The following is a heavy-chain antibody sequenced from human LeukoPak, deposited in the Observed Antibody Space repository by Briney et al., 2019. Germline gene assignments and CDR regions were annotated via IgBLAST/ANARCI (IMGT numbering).Heavy chain of an antibody. CDR3: ARVGVPMIWYYFDY. CDR2: INTNTGNP. D-gene: IGHD3/OR15-3a*01. J-gene: IGHJ4*02. V-gene: IGHV7-4-1*02. CDR1: GYTFTSYA. Sequence: ASVKVSRKTSGYTFTSYAMNWVRQAPGQGLEWMGWINTNTGNPTYAQGFTGRFVFSLDTSVSTAYLEISSLKAEDTAVYYCARVGVPMIWYYFDYWGQGTLVTVSS.